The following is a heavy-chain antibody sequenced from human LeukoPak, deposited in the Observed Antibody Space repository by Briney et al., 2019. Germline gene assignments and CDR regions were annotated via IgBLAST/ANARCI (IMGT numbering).Heavy chain of an antibody. J-gene: IGHJ4*02. CDR3: ARSIYGSSWGVGY. V-gene: IGHV4-39*01. CDR2: IYYSGST. CDR1: GGSISSSSYY. Sequence: SETLSLTCTVSGGSISSSSYYWGWIRQPPGKGLEWIGSIYYSGSTYYNPSLKSRVTISVDTSKNQFSLKLSSVTAADTAVYYCARSIYGSSWGVGYWGQGTLVTVSS. D-gene: IGHD6-13*01.